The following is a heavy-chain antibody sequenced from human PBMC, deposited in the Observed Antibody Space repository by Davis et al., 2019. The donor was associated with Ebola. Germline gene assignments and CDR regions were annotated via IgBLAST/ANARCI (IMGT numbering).Heavy chain of an antibody. J-gene: IGHJ6*04. V-gene: IGHV3-23*01. CDR1: GFTFSSYA. Sequence: GGSLRLSCAASGFTFSSYAMNWVRQAPGKGLEWVSALSGSGASTYYADSVKGRFTISRDNAKNSLYLQMNSLRAEDTAVYYCARDSGSYYYYYYGMDVWGKGTTVTVSS. CDR3: ARDSGSYYYYYYGMDV. CDR2: LSGSGAST. D-gene: IGHD1-26*01.